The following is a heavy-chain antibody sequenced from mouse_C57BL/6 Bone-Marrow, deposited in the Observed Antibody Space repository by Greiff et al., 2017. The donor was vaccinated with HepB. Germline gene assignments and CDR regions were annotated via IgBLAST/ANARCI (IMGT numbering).Heavy chain of an antibody. V-gene: IGHV10-1*01. D-gene: IGHD4-1*01. Sequence: EVKLMESGGGLVQPKGSLKLSCAASGFSFNTYAMNWVRQAPGKGLEWVARIRSKSNNYATYYADSVKDRFTISRDDSESMLYLQMNNLKTEDTAMYYCVRHWDVWYFDVWGTGTTVTVSS. CDR1: GFSFNTYA. CDR2: IRSKSNNYAT. J-gene: IGHJ1*03. CDR3: VRHWDVWYFDV.